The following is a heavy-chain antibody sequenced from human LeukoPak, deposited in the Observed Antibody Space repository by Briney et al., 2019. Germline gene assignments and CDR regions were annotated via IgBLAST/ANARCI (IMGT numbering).Heavy chain of an antibody. CDR1: GFTFSSYS. Sequence: PGGSLRLSCAASGFTFSSYSMNWVRQAPGKGLEWVSSVSSSSSYIYYADSVKGRFTISRDNAKNSLYLQMNSLRAEDTAVCYCARGRYSWNINWGQGTLVTVSS. V-gene: IGHV3-21*01. D-gene: IGHD5-12*01. CDR2: VSSSSSYI. CDR3: ARGRYSWNIN. J-gene: IGHJ4*02.